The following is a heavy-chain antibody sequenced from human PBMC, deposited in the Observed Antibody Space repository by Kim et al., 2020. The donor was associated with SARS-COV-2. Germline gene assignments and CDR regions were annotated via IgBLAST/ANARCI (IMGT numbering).Heavy chain of an antibody. J-gene: IGHJ5*02. D-gene: IGHD6-13*01. Sequence: KSRVTISVDTSKNQFSLKLSSVTTADTAVYYCARSSSIAAAGTSSRFDPWGQGTLVTVSS. V-gene: IGHV4-34*01. CDR3: ARSSSIAAAGTSSRFDP.